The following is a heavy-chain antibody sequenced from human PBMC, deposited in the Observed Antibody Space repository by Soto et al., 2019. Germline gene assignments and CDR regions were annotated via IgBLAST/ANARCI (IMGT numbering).Heavy chain of an antibody. Sequence: QVQLVESGGGVVQPGRSLRLSCAASGFNFRSYAMHWVRQAPGKGLEWVAIIWDDGSNRYYADSVKGRFTISRDQSRNTVYLQMDSLSVEDTAVYYCARDAGLSPFDYWGPGTVVTVSS. V-gene: IGHV3-33*01. J-gene: IGHJ4*02. CDR1: GFNFRSYA. CDR2: IWDDGSNR. CDR3: ARDAGLSPFDY.